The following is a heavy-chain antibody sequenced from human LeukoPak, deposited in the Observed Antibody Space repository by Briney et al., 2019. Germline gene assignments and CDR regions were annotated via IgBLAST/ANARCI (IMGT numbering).Heavy chain of an antibody. CDR3: ARDFHRRPIVVVPAAILWFDP. D-gene: IGHD2-2*01. V-gene: IGHV1-46*01. CDR2: INPSGGST. Sequence: ASVKVSCKASGYTFTSYYMHWVRQAPGQGLEWMGIINPSGGSTNYAQKFQGRVTMTRDTSTSTVYMELSSLRSEDTAVYYCARDFHRRPIVVVPAAILWFDPWGQGTLVTVSS. CDR1: GYTFTSYY. J-gene: IGHJ5*02.